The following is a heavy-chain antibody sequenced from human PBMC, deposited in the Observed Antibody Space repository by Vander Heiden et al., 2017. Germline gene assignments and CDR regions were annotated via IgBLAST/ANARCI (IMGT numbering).Heavy chain of an antibody. CDR3: AKGTPRHIVVVTAIDPFDY. CDR1: GFPFSSYA. CDR2: ISGSGGST. J-gene: IGHJ4*02. D-gene: IGHD2-21*02. V-gene: IGHV3-23*01. Sequence: EVQLLESGGGLVQPGGSLRLSCAASGFPFSSYAMGWVRQAPGKGLEWVSAISGSGGSTYYADSVKGRFTISRDNSKNTLYLQMNSLRAEDTAVYYCAKGTPRHIVVVTAIDPFDYWGQGTLVTVSS.